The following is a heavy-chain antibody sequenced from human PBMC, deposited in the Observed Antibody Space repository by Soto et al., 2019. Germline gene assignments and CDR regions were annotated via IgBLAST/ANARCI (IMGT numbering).Heavy chain of an antibody. CDR3: ATTRVGPCSSSICFSGIFDGMDV. D-gene: IGHD2-2*01. V-gene: IGHV3-30-3*01. J-gene: IGHJ6*02. CDR1: GFTISNYG. CDR2: ISYDGTIT. Sequence: GGSLRLSCAASGFTISNYGMHWVRQAPGKGLEWVAVISYDGTITYYADSVKGRLTISRDNSKNTLYLQMNSLRTEDTAVYYCATTRVGPCSSSICFSGIFDGMDVWGQGTTVTVSS.